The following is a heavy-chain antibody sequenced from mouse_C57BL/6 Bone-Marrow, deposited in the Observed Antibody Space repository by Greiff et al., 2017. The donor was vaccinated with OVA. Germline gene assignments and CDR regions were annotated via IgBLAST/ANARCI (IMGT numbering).Heavy chain of an antibody. CDR3: ARHYYGSRRDY. Sequence: VQLQQSGAELVKPGASVKISCKASGYAFSSYWMNWVKQRPGKGLEWIGQIYPGDGDTNYNGKFKGKATLTADKSSSTAYMQLSSLTSEDSAVYFCARHYYGSRRDYWGQGTTLTVSS. D-gene: IGHD1-1*01. V-gene: IGHV1-80*01. J-gene: IGHJ2*01. CDR2: IYPGDGDT. CDR1: GYAFSSYW.